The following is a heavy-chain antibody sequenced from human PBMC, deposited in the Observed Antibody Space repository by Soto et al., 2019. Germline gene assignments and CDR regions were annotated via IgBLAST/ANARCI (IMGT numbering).Heavy chain of an antibody. D-gene: IGHD2-2*02. V-gene: IGHV3-30*03. CDR3: ARGRGYCSSTSCYSFGMDV. CDR2: ISFDGSKK. Sequence: GGSLRLSCAASGFTFSSYGMHWVRQAPGKGLEWVAVISFDGSKKYNADSVKGRFTISRDNSKNTLYLQMNSLRTEDTAVYYCARGRGYCSSTSCYSFGMDVWGQGTTVTVSS. CDR1: GFTFSSYG. J-gene: IGHJ6*02.